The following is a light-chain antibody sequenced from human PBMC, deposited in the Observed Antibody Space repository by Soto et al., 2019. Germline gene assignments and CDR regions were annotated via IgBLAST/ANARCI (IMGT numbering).Light chain of an antibody. Sequence: EIVLTQSPATLSLSPGERATLSCRASQSVSSYLAWYQQKPGQPPRLLIYDASNRATGVPARFSGSGSGTDFTLTISSLEPEDFALYYCQQRSNWSFGGGTKVEIK. J-gene: IGKJ4*01. CDR1: QSVSSY. V-gene: IGKV3-11*01. CDR2: DAS. CDR3: QQRSNWS.